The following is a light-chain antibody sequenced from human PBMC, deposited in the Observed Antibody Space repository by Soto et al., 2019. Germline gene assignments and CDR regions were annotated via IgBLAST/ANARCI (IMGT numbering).Light chain of an antibody. Sequence: DIQMTQSPSTLSASVGDRVTITCRASQSISSWLAWYQQKPGRAPKLVIYKASSLETGVPSRFSGSRPGTEFTLIISSLQPDDFASYSCQQYGSSSPWTFGQGTNVEIK. J-gene: IGKJ1*01. CDR1: QSISSW. CDR2: KAS. CDR3: QQYGSSSPWT. V-gene: IGKV1-5*03.